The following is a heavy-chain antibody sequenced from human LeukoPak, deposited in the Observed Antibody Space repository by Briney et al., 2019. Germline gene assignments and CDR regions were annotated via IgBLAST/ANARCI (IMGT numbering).Heavy chain of an antibody. J-gene: IGHJ5*02. V-gene: IGHV1-69*05. CDR2: IIPIFGTA. CDR3: ARDVFGGYCSSTSCYWFDP. D-gene: IGHD2-2*01. CDR1: GDTFSSYA. Sequence: SVKVSCKASGDTFSSYAISWVRQAPGQGLEWMGGIIPIFGTANYAQKFQGRVTITTDESTSTAYMELSSLRSEDTAVYYCARDVFGGYCSSTSCYWFDPWGQGTLVTVSS.